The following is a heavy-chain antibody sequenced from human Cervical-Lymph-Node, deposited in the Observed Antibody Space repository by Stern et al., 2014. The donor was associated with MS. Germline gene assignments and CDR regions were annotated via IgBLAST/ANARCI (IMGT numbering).Heavy chain of an antibody. Sequence: QVQLQQSGPGLVKPSQTLSLTCTVSGGSINSGGYYWSWIRQHPGKGLEWIGYIYYSGSTTYQNPSLKSRAIISVDSSKNQFSLKLSSVTAADTAVYYCARVLEDDLTDWYFDLWGRGTLVTVSA. V-gene: IGHV4-31*03. CDR3: ARVLEDDLTDWYFDL. J-gene: IGHJ2*01. D-gene: IGHD3-3*01. CDR1: GGSINSGGYY. CDR2: IYYSGSTT.